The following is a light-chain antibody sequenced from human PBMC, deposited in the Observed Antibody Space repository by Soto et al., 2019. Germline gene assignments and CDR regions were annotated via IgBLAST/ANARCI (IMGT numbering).Light chain of an antibody. CDR3: SSYTSSSLGVV. CDR1: SSDVGGYNY. CDR2: DVS. J-gene: IGLJ2*01. Sequence: QSALTQPASVSGSPGQSITISCTGTSSDVGGYNYVSWYQQHPGKAPKLMIYDVSNRPSGVSNRFSGSKSGNTASLTISGLQAEEEADYYCSSYTSSSLGVVFGGGTKLTVL. V-gene: IGLV2-14*01.